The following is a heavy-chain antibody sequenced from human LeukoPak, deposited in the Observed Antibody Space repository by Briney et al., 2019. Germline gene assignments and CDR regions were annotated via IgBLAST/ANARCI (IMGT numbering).Heavy chain of an antibody. CDR2: ISSSSSYI. Sequence: GGSLRLSCAASGFTFSSYSMNWVRQAPGKGLEWVSSISSSSSYIYYADSVKGRFTISRDNAKNSLYLQMNSLRAEDTAVYYCARGTSRDGYNYGWYFDLWGRGTLVTVSS. J-gene: IGHJ2*01. V-gene: IGHV3-21*01. CDR1: GFTFSSYS. D-gene: IGHD5-24*01. CDR3: ARGTSRDGYNYGWYFDL.